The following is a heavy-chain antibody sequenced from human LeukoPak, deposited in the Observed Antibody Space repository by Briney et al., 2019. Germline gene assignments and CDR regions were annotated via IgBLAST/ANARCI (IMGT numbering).Heavy chain of an antibody. CDR2: ISSSGGSA. CDR1: GFTFSSYA. Sequence: GGSLRLSCAASGFTFSSYAMSWVRQAPGKGLEWVSTISSSGGSAHSADSVKGRFTISRDNSKNTLYLHMNSLRAGDTAVFFCAKDIGDYGGYPDFWGQGTLVTVSS. CDR3: AKDIGDYGGYPDF. J-gene: IGHJ4*02. V-gene: IGHV3-23*01. D-gene: IGHD4-17*01.